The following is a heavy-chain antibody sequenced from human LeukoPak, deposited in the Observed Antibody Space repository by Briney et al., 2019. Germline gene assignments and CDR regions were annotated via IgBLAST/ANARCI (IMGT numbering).Heavy chain of an antibody. Sequence: GGSLRLPCGASGFTFSSYAMHGVRRAPGKGVEWVAVISYDGSNKYYADSVKGRFTISRDNSRNTLYLQMNSLRGEDAAVYSCARGGIPTGPYYYFYYMDVWGKGTAVTVSS. V-gene: IGHV3-30*17. J-gene: IGHJ6*03. CDR3: ARGGIPTGPYYYFYYMDV. CDR2: ISYDGSNK. D-gene: IGHD3-10*01. CDR1: GFTFSSYA.